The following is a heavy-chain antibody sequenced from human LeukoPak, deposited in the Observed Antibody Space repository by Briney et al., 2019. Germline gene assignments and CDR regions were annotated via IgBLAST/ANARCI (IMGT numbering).Heavy chain of an antibody. J-gene: IGHJ4*02. CDR2: ITSSGGTT. CDR1: GFTFRNND. D-gene: IGHD2-2*01. CDR3: AKEPPCSTSWCFDY. Sequence: GGSLRLSCAASGFTFRNNDMSWVRQAPGKGLEWVSEITSSGGTTSYADSVKGRFIISRDNPKNTLFLQMNSLRVEDTAVYYCAKEPPCSTSWCFDYWGQGILVTVSS. V-gene: IGHV3-23*01.